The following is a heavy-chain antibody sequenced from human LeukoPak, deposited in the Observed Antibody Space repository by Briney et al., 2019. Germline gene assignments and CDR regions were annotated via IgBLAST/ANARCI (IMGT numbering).Heavy chain of an antibody. D-gene: IGHD6-19*01. CDR3: ARDDSSGWYLPHDAFDI. Sequence: ASVKVSCKASGYTFTSYGISWVRQGPGQGLEWMGWISAYNRNTNYAQKLQGRVTMTTDTSTSTAYMELRSLRSDDTAVYYCARDDSSGWYLPHDAFDIWGQGTMVTVSS. J-gene: IGHJ3*02. V-gene: IGHV1-18*01. CDR2: ISAYNRNT. CDR1: GYTFTSYG.